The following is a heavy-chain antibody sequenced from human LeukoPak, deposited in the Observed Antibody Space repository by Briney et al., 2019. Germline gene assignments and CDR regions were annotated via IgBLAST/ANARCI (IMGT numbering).Heavy chain of an antibody. V-gene: IGHV3-23*01. CDR1: GFTFSNYV. D-gene: IGHD1-1*01. CDR3: ARVTSLPGTPNDY. J-gene: IGHJ4*02. CDR2: ISGSGDST. Sequence: GGSLRLSCAASGFTFSNYVMSWVRQAPGKGLEWVSGISGSGDSTYYADSVKGRFTISRDNSKNTLYLQMNSLRVEDTAAYYCARVTSLPGTPNDYWGQGTLVTVSS.